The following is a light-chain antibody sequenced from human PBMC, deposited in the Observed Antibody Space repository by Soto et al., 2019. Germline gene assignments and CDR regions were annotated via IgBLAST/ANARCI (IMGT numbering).Light chain of an antibody. V-gene: IGLV2-14*01. Sequence: QPVLTQPASVSGSPGQSITISCTGTSSDVGGYNYVSWYQQHPGKAPKRMIYEVSNRHSGVSNRFSGSKSGTTASLTISGLQAEDEDDYYCSSYTSSSTPYVFGTGTKLTVL. CDR3: SSYTSSSTPYV. CDR2: EVS. CDR1: SSDVGGYNY. J-gene: IGLJ1*01.